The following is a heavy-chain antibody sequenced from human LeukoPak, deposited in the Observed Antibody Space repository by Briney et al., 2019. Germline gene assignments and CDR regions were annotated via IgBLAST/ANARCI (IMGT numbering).Heavy chain of an antibody. CDR2: ISYDGSNK. V-gene: IGHV3-30*03. CDR3: ARDYGGY. J-gene: IGHJ4*02. CDR1: GFTFSSYG. D-gene: IGHD3-16*01. Sequence: PGGSLRLSCAASGFTFSSYGMHWVRQAPGKGLEWVAVISYDGSNKYYADSVKGRFTISRDNAKNSLDLQMNSLRAEDTAVYYCARDYGGYWGQGTLVTVSS.